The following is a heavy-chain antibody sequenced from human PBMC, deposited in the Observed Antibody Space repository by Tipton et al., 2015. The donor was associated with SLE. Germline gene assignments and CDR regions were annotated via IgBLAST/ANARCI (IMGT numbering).Heavy chain of an antibody. CDR3: ANDYGGSRGYDNCFDP. V-gene: IGHV4-59*01. CDR2: IHSSGST. D-gene: IGHD5-12*01. CDR1: GGSISGYC. J-gene: IGHJ5*02. Sequence: TLSLTCTVSGGSISGYCWSWIRQPPGKGLEWIAYIHSSGSTNYNPSLKSRVTISADTSKNQFSLKVSSVTAADSAVYYCANDYGGSRGYDNCFDPWGQGILVTVSS.